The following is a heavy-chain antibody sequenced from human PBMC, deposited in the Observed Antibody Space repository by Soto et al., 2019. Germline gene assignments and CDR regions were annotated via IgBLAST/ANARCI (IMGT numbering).Heavy chain of an antibody. D-gene: IGHD5-12*01. J-gene: IGHJ3*01. Sequence: SWLRQPPGKGLEWVSVIGGRGNSAYYADSVQGRFTISRDNSKNTLSLQMSSPTADDTAIYYCVREGRGSFDFWGRGTMVTVSS. CDR3: VREGRGSFDF. V-gene: IGHV3-23*01. CDR2: IGGRGNSA.